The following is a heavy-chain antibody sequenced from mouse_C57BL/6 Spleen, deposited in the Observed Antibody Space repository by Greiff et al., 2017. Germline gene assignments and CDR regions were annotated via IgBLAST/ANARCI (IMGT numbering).Heavy chain of an antibody. D-gene: IGHD1-1*01. V-gene: IGHV14-1*01. CDR3: TTDGSSYFWYFDV. Sequence: EVMLVESGAELVRPGASVKLSCTASGFNIKDYYMHWVKQRPEQGLEWIGRIDPEDGDTEYAPKFQGKATMTADTSSNTAYLQLSSLTSEDTAVYYCTTDGSSYFWYFDVWGTGTTVTVSS. CDR2: IDPEDGDT. J-gene: IGHJ1*03. CDR1: GFNIKDYY.